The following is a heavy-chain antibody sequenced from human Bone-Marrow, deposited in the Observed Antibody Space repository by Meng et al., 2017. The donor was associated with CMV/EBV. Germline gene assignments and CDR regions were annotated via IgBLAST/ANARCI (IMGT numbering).Heavy chain of an antibody. V-gene: IGHV1-8*01. D-gene: IGHD3-10*01. CDR1: GYTFTTYD. J-gene: IGHJ4*02. Sequence: ASVKVSCKASGYTFTTYDINWVRQATGQGLEWMGWMNPNSGNTGYAQKFQGRVTMTRNTSISTAYMELSSLRSEDTAMYYCARARGYYGSGSYYPHFDYWAQGTLVTVSS. CDR2: MNPNSGNT. CDR3: ARARGYYGSGSYYPHFDY.